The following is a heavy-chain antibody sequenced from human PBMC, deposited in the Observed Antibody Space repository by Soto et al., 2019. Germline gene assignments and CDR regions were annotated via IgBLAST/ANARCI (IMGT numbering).Heavy chain of an antibody. D-gene: IGHD4-17*01. CDR2: IWYDGSNK. J-gene: IGHJ4*02. CDR1: GFTFSSYG. V-gene: IGHV3-33*01. Sequence: PGGSLRLSCAASGFTFSSYGMHWVRQAPGKGLEWVAVIWYDGSNKYYADSVKGRFTISRDNSKNTLYLQMNSLRAEDTAVYYCAREVDGDYRPGVGIDYWGQGTLVTVSS. CDR3: AREVDGDYRPGVGIDY.